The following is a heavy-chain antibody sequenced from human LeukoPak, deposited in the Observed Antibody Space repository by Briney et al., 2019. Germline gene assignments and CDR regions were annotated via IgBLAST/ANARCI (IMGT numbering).Heavy chain of an antibody. CDR2: INPNSGGT. J-gene: IGHJ3*02. D-gene: IGHD5-12*01. CDR1: GYTFTSYG. V-gene: IGHV1-2*02. CDR3: ARAGYSGFDAFDI. Sequence: GASVKVSCKASGYTFTSYGISWVRQAPGQGLEWMGWINPNSGGTNYAQKFQGRVTMTRDTSISTAYMELSRLRSDDTAVYYCARAGYSGFDAFDIWGQGTMVTVSS.